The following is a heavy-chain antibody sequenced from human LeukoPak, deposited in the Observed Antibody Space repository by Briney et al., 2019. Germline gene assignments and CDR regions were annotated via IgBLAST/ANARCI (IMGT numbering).Heavy chain of an antibody. J-gene: IGHJ4*02. D-gene: IGHD6-13*01. CDR1: GGSFSSYY. Sequence: SETLSLTCAVYGGSFSSYYWSWIRQPPGKGLEWIGYIYYSGSTNYNPSLKSRVTISVDTSKNQFSLKLSSVTAADTAVYYCARGGSSSSWYVIDYWGQGTLVTVSS. CDR2: IYYSGST. CDR3: ARGGSSSSWYVIDY. V-gene: IGHV4-59*01.